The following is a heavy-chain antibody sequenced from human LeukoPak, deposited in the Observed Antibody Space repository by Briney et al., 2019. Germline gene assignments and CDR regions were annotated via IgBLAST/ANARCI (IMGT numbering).Heavy chain of an antibody. Sequence: PSETLSLTCTVSGGSISSGSYYWSWIRQPAGKGLEWIGRIYTSGSTNYNPSLKSRVTISVDTSKNQFSLKLSSVTAADTAVYYCARDTRQWVCGSSTSCYGGYYYYYYMDVWGKGTTVTVSS. V-gene: IGHV4-61*02. J-gene: IGHJ6*03. CDR1: GGSISSGSYY. CDR3: ARDTRQWVCGSSTSCYGGYYYYYYMDV. D-gene: IGHD2-2*01. CDR2: IYTSGST.